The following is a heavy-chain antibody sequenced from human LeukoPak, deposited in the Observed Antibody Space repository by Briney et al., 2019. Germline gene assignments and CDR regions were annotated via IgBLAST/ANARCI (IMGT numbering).Heavy chain of an antibody. CDR3: ARRRLYDYVWGSYRYTFGYFDY. J-gene: IGHJ4*02. V-gene: IGHV4-34*01. Sequence: PSETLSLTCAVYGGSFSGYYWSWIRQPPGKGLEWIGEINPSGSTNYNPSLKSRVTISVDTSKNQFSLKLSSVTAADTAVYYCARRRLYDYVWGSYRYTFGYFDYWGQGTLVTVSS. D-gene: IGHD3-16*02. CDR1: GGSFSGYY. CDR2: INPSGST.